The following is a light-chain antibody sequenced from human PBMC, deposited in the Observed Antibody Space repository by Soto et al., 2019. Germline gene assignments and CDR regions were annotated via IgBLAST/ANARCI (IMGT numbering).Light chain of an antibody. V-gene: IGLV2-23*02. CDR3: FLYSGLNTLL. CDR1: SNVFGSHNL. Sequence: QSALTQPASVSGSPGQSITISCTETSNVFGSHNLVSWYQQHPGNAPKLIIYEVTKRPSGVSNRFSGSKSGNTASLTISGLLPEDEADYYCFLYSGLNTLLFGGGTKLTVL. CDR2: EVT. J-gene: IGLJ3*02.